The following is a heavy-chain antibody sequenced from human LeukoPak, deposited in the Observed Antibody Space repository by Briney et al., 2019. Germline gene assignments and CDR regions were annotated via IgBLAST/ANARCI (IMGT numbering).Heavy chain of an antibody. CDR3: ARDKNDYYDRSGSIRAWDS. CDR1: GYTFTSYY. CDR2: INPSGGST. J-gene: IGHJ4*02. V-gene: IGHV1-46*01. Sequence: ASVKASCKASGYTFTSYYMHWVRQAPGQGLEWMGIINPSGGSTSYAQKFQGRVTMTRDTSTSTVYMELSSLRSEDTAVYYCARDKNDYYDRSGSIRAWDSWGQGTLVTVSS. D-gene: IGHD3-22*01.